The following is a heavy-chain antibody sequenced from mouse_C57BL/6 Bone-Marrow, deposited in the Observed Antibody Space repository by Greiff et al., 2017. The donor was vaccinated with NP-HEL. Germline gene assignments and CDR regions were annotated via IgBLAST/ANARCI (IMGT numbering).Heavy chain of an antibody. J-gene: IGHJ1*03. D-gene: IGHD1-1*01. Sequence: VQLQQSGPELVKPGASVKISCKASGYAFSSSWMNWVKQRPGKGLEWIGRIYPGDGDTNYNGKCKGKATLTADKSSSTAYMQLSSLTSEDYAVYFCARWHYGSSYWYFDVWGTGTTVTVSS. CDR1: GYAFSSSW. V-gene: IGHV1-82*01. CDR3: ARWHYGSSYWYFDV. CDR2: IYPGDGDT.